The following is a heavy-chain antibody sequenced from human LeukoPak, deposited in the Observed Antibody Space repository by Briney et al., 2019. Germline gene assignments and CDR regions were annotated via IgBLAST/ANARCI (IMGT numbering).Heavy chain of an antibody. CDR2: IKSKTDDGTA. CDR3: TTRGIAVSGLGY. V-gene: IGHV3-15*01. J-gene: IGHJ4*02. Sequence: GGSLRLSCAASGFSFNTAWMNWFRQTPGKGLEWLGRIKSKTDDGTAEYAAHVKGRFIISRDDSKNMLSLEMRSLRTEDTGVYYCTTRGIAVSGLGYWGRGTLVVVSS. D-gene: IGHD6-19*01. CDR1: GFSFNTAW.